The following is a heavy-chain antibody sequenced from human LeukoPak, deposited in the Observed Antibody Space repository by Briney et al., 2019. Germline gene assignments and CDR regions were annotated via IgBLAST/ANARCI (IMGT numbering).Heavy chain of an antibody. Sequence: SGPTLVKPTQTLTLTCTFSGFSLSTSGVGVGWIRQPPGKALEWLALIYWDDDKRYSSSLKSRLTITKDTSKNQVVLTMTNMDPVDTATYYCAHRLHSGSGASEYFQHWGQGTLVTVSS. D-gene: IGHD1-26*01. CDR3: AHRLHSGSGASEYFQH. CDR1: GFSLSTSGVG. V-gene: IGHV2-5*02. CDR2: IYWDDDK. J-gene: IGHJ1*01.